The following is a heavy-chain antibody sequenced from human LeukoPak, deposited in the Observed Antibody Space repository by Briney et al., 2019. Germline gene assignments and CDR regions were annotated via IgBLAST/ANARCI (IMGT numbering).Heavy chain of an antibody. CDR3: AREEEMATNTDY. Sequence: QPGGSLRLSCAAPGFTFRRHWMHWVRQAPGKGLVWVSRINGDGSATYYADSVKGRFSISRDNPKNTLYLHMHSLRADDTAVYYCAREEEMATNTDYWGQGTLVTVSS. CDR2: INGDGSAT. D-gene: IGHD5-24*01. CDR1: GFTFRRHW. J-gene: IGHJ4*02. V-gene: IGHV3-74*01.